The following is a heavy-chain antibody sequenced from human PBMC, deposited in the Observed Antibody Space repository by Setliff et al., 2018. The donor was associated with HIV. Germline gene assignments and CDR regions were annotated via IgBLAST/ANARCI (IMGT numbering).Heavy chain of an antibody. V-gene: IGHV4-39*01. Sequence: SETLSLTCTVSGGSISNSRYYWSWIRQPPGKGLEWIGSIYYSGSTYYNPSLKSRVTISVDTSKNQFSLKLSSVTAADAAVYYCASRVYYYDSSGYLREEGFDPWGRGTLVTV. J-gene: IGHJ5*02. CDR2: IYYSGST. CDR3: ASRVYYYDSSGYLREEGFDP. D-gene: IGHD3-22*01. CDR1: GGSISNSRYY.